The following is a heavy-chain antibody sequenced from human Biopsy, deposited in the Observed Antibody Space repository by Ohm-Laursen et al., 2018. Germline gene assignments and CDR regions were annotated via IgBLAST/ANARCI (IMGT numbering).Heavy chain of an antibody. V-gene: IGHV4-59*08. CDR2: IYYTGST. CDR3: ARHPTGFWFDP. Sequence: SETLSLTCTVSRDSISNYYWTWIRQSPGKGLEWIGYIYYTGSTNYNPSVKSRVTISVDTSKNRFSLKLTSVTAADTALYFCARHPTGFWFDPWGHGTLVTVSS. CDR1: RDSISNYY. J-gene: IGHJ5*02.